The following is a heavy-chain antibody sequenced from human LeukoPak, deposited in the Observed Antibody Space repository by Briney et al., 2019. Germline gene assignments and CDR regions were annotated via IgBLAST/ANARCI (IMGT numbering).Heavy chain of an antibody. J-gene: IGHJ3*02. V-gene: IGHV3-30-3*01. Sequence: PGGSLRLSCAASGFTFSSYAMHWVRQAPGKGLEWVAVISYDGSNKYYADSVKGRFTISRDNSKNTLYLQMNSLRAEDTAVYYCAKGLGVLAVAALTDAFDIWGQGTMVTVSS. D-gene: IGHD6-19*01. CDR2: ISYDGSNK. CDR3: AKGLGVLAVAALTDAFDI. CDR1: GFTFSSYA.